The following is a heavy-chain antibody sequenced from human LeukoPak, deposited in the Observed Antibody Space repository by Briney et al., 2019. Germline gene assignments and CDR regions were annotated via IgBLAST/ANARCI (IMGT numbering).Heavy chain of an antibody. CDR2: ISSSGSI. D-gene: IGHD3-22*01. V-gene: IGHV3-11*04. CDR1: GFTFSDNY. Sequence: KLGGSLRLSCAASGFTFSDNYMSWIRQAPGKGLEWVSYISSSGSIYYADSVKGRFTISRDNAKNSLYLQMNSLRAEDTAVYYCARDWRDSSGKFPNDAFDIWGQGTMVTVSS. J-gene: IGHJ3*02. CDR3: ARDWRDSSGKFPNDAFDI.